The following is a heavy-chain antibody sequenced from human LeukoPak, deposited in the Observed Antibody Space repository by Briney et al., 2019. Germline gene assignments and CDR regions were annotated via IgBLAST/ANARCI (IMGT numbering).Heavy chain of an antibody. CDR1: GFTFSSYE. Sequence: PGGSLRLSCAASGFTFSSYEMNWVRQAPGKGLEWVSGINWNGGSTGYADSVKGRFTISRDNAKNSLYLQMNSLRAEDTALYYCARDRGYSSGNYYYYMDVWGKGTTVTVSS. D-gene: IGHD3-10*01. V-gene: IGHV3-20*04. CDR2: INWNGGST. J-gene: IGHJ6*03. CDR3: ARDRGYSSGNYYYYMDV.